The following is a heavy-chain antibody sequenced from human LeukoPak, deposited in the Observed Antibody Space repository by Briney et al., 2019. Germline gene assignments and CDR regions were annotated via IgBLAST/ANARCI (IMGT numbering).Heavy chain of an antibody. Sequence: PGGSLRLSCAASGFTVSSNYMSWVRQAPGKGLEWVSVIYSGGSTYYADSVKGRFTISRDNSKNTLYLQMNSLRAEDTAVYYRAKDRRGMGATAADYWGQGTLVTVSS. CDR2: IYSGGST. CDR3: AKDRRGMGATAADY. J-gene: IGHJ4*02. CDR1: GFTVSSNY. D-gene: IGHD1-26*01. V-gene: IGHV3-53*05.